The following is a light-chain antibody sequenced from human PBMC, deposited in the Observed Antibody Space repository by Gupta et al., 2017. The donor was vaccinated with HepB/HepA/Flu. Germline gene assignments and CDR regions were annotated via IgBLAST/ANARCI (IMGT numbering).Light chain of an antibody. CDR1: LSVSSSY. J-gene: IGKJ1*01. CDR3: QQSADSPRT. Sequence: EIVLTQSPGTLSLSPGDRATLSCRASLSVSSSYLAWYQQKPGQAPRLLIYGTSTRATGIPDRFSGSGSGTDFTLTISSLEPEDFAVYYCQQSADSPRTFGQGTKVEIE. CDR2: GTS. V-gene: IGKV3-20*01.